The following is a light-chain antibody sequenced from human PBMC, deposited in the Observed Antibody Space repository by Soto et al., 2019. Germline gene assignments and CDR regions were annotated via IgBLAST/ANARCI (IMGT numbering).Light chain of an antibody. J-gene: IGLJ2*01. CDR3: QAWDSSTRVV. CDR2: QDA. CDR1: RLGSKY. V-gene: IGLV3-1*01. Sequence: ELTQPPSVSVSPGQTASITCSGDRLGSKYASWYQQKPGQSPVLVIYQDANRPSGIPERFTGSNSGNTATLTISGTQATDEADYYCQAWDSSTRVVFGGGTKLTVL.